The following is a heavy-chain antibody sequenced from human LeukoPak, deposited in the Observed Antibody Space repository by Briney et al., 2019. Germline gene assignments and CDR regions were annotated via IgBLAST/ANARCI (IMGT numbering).Heavy chain of an antibody. CDR3: AKILPDTVTADY. Sequence: GGSLRLSCAASGFTFSSYGMYWVRQAPCKGQQWVAVISYDGSNQYYADPVKGRFTISRDNSKNTLYLQMNCLRAEDTAVYYCAKILPDTVTADYWGQGTLVTVSS. D-gene: IGHD4-11*01. V-gene: IGHV3-30*18. CDR2: ISYDGSNQ. J-gene: IGHJ4*02. CDR1: GFTFSSYG.